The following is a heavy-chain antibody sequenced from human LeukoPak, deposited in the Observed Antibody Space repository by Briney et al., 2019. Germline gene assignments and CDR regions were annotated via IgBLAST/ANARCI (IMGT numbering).Heavy chain of an antibody. J-gene: IGHJ4*02. Sequence: GGSLRLSCAASGFTFSSYAMGWVRQAPGKGLEWVANIKQDGSEKYYVDSVKGRFTISRDNAKNSLYLQMNSLRAEDTAVYYCARAAATYYYGSGTWYFDYWGQGTLVTVSS. CDR2: IKQDGSEK. CDR3: ARAAATYYYGSGTWYFDY. D-gene: IGHD3-10*01. CDR1: GFTFSSYA. V-gene: IGHV3-7*01.